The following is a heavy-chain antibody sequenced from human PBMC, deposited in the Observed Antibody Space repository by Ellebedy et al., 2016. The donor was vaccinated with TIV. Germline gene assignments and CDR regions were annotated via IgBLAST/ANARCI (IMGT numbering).Heavy chain of an antibody. V-gene: IGHV5-51*01. CDR2: IYAGDSDT. J-gene: IGHJ3*02. CDR1: GYSFSTYW. Sequence: GESLKISCKGSGYSFSTYWIGWVRQMPGKGLEWMGIIYAGDSDTRYRPSFEGPVTLSADQSLTTAYLQWSSLKAADSAMYVCAIRGIWGSPHEPEIWGQGTMVTVSS. D-gene: IGHD3-16*01. CDR3: AIRGIWGSPHEPEI.